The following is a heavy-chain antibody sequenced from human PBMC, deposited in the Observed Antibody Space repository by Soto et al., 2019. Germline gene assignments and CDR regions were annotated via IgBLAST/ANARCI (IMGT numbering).Heavy chain of an antibody. CDR2: ISSTTNYI. CDR1: GFTFTRYS. J-gene: IGHJ4*02. Sequence: GSLRLSFAASGFTFTRYSMNWVRQAPGKGLEWVSSISSTTNYIYYGDSMKGRFTISRDNAKNSLYLEMNSLRAEDTAVYYCARESEDLTSNFDYWGQGTLVTVSS. V-gene: IGHV3-21*06. CDR3: ARESEDLTSNFDY.